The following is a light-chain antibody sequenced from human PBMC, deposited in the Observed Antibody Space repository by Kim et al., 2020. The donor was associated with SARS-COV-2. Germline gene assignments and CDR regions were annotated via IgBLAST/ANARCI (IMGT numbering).Light chain of an antibody. CDR1: SGSIATNY. Sequence: NFMLTQPHSVSESPGKTVTISCTGSSGSIATNYVQWYQQRPGSAPTTVIYEDDQSPSGVPDRFSGSIDRSANSASLTISGLKTEDEADYYCQSYDGSNHVVFGGRTQLTVL. J-gene: IGLJ2*01. CDR2: EDD. V-gene: IGLV6-57*02. CDR3: QSYDGSNHVV.